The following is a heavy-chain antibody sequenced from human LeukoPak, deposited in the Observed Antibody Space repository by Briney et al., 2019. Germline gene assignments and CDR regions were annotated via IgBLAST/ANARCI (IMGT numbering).Heavy chain of an antibody. V-gene: IGHV4-4*02. D-gene: IGHD6-19*01. Sequence: SETLSLTCAVSGGSISSSNWWSWVRQPPGKGLEWIGEIYHSGSTNHNPSLKSRVTISVDKSKNQFSLKMSSVTAAETAVYYCARTVAGIGYYYYYMDVWGKGTTVTVAS. CDR3: ARTVAGIGYYYYYMDV. CDR2: IYHSGST. J-gene: IGHJ6*03. CDR1: GGSISSSNW.